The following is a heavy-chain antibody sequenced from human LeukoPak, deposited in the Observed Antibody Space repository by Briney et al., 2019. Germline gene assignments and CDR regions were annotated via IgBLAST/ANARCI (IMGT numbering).Heavy chain of an antibody. J-gene: IGHJ3*02. CDR1: GGTFSSYA. CDR2: IIPILGIA. Sequence: GASVKVSCKASGGTFSSYAISWVRQAPGQGLEWMGRIIPILGIANYAQKFQGRVTITADKSTSTAYMELSSLRSEDTAVYYCARGSSMIAAAAFDIWGQGTMVTVSS. V-gene: IGHV1-69*04. D-gene: IGHD6-13*01. CDR3: ARGSSMIAAAAFDI.